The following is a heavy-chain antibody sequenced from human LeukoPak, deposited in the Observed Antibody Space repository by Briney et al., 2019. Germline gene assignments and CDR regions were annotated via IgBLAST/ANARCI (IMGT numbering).Heavy chain of an antibody. D-gene: IGHD2-15*01. CDR1: GGPISSGGYY. J-gene: IGHJ4*02. CDR2: IYYSGST. Sequence: SETLSLTCTVSGGPISSGGYYWSWIRQHPGKGLEWIGYIYYSGSTYYNPSLKSRVTISVDTSKNQFSLKLSSVTAADTAVYYCAADRGYCSGGSCYQGNYFDYWGQGTLVTVSS. CDR3: AADRGYCSGGSCYQGNYFDY. V-gene: IGHV4-31*03.